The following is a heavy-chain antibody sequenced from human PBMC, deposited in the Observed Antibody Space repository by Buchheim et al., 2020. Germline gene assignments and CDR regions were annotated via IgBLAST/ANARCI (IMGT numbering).Heavy chain of an antibody. D-gene: IGHD6-19*01. J-gene: IGHJ6*02. Sequence: QVQLQESGPGLVKPSGTLSLTCAVSGGSISSSNWWSWVRQPPGKGLEWIGEIYHSGSTNYNPSLKSRVTISVDKSKNQFSLKLSSVTAADTAVYYCARDLKVRYSSGWYATGYYYYGMDVWGQGTT. CDR3: ARDLKVRYSSGWYATGYYYYGMDV. CDR1: GGSISSSNW. CDR2: IYHSGST. V-gene: IGHV4-4*02.